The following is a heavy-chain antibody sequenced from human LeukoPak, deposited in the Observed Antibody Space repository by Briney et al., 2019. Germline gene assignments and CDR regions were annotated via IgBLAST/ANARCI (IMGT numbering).Heavy chain of an antibody. CDR1: VFTFSSYA. D-gene: IGHD1-26*01. Sequence: GGSLRLSCVASVFTFSSYAMSWVRQARGKGLEGVSGISGRGVSGAGTYYADSVKGRFTISRDYSKNTLYLQMNSLRAEDTAVYYCTKDRWELPKRNYMDVWGKGTTVTVSS. CDR2: ISGRGVSGAGT. V-gene: IGHV3-23*01. CDR3: TKDRWELPKRNYMDV. J-gene: IGHJ6*03.